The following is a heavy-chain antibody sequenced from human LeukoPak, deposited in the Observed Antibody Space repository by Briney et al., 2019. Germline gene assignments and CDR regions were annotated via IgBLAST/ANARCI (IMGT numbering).Heavy chain of an antibody. CDR1: GFTFSSYA. CDR3: AKLPGIAAAGAINYFDY. V-gene: IGHV3-30*07. J-gene: IGHJ4*02. Sequence: GGSLRLSCAASGFTFSSYAMHWVRQAPGKGLEWVAVISYDGSNKYYADSVKGRFTTSRDNSKNTLYLQMNSLRAEDTAVYYCAKLPGIAAAGAINYFDYWGQGTLVTVSS. CDR2: ISYDGSNK. D-gene: IGHD6-13*01.